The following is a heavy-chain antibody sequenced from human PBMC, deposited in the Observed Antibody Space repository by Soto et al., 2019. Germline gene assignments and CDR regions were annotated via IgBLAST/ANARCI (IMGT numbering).Heavy chain of an antibody. V-gene: IGHV3-30*03. CDR1: GFTFSSYG. J-gene: IGHJ4*02. CDR2: ISYDGSNK. D-gene: IGHD5-12*01. Sequence: GGSLRLSCAASGFTFSSYGMHWVRQAPGKGLEWVAVISYDGSNKYYADSVKGRFTISRDNSKNTLYLQMNSLRAEDTAVYYCAREWLRRSFDDWGQGTLVTVSS. CDR3: AREWLRRSFDD.